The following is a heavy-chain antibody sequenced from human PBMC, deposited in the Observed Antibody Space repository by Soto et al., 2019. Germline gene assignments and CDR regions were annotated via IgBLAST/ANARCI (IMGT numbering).Heavy chain of an antibody. J-gene: IGHJ6*02. V-gene: IGHV4-59*01. D-gene: IGHD3-3*01. CDR3: ARDHPYYDFWSGSYGMDV. CDR2: IYYSGST. Sequence: PSETLSLTCTVSGGSISSYYWSWIRQPPGKGLEWIGYIYYSGSTNYNPSLKSRVTISVDTSKNQFSLKLSSVTAADTAVYYCARDHPYYDFWSGSYGMDVWGQGTTVTVSS. CDR1: GGSISSYY.